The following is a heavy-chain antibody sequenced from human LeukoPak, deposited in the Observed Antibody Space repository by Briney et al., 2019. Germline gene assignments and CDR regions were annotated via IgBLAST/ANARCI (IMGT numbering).Heavy chain of an antibody. CDR1: GFIFSDYY. D-gene: IGHD3-3*01. J-gene: IGHJ3*02. Sequence: PGGSLRLSCAASGFIFSDYYMSWIRQAPGKGLEWVSYISSSGSTIYYADSVKGRFTISRDNAKNSLYLQMNSLRAEDTAVYYCARIRFLEWLLSGVPPHAFDIWGQGTMVTVSS. V-gene: IGHV3-11*04. CDR3: ARIRFLEWLLSGVPPHAFDI. CDR2: ISSSGSTI.